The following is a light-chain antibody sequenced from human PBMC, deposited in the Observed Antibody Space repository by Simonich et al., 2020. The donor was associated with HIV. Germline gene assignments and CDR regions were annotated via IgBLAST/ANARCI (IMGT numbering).Light chain of an antibody. J-gene: IGLJ3*02. CDR2: DVT. CDR1: SSDVGDNY. V-gene: IGLV2-14*01. Sequence: QSALTQPASVSGSPGQSITISCTGTSSDVGDNYVSWYQQYPGKAPKLMIYDVTKRPSGVSNRFSGSKSGNTASLTISGLQAEDEADYYCSSYTRSSTWVFGGGTKLTVL. CDR3: SSYTRSSTWV.